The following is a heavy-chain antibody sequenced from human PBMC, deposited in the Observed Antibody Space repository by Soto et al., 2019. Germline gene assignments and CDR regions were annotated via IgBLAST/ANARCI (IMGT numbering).Heavy chain of an antibody. CDR2: IYPGDSDT. CDR1: GYSFTSYW. D-gene: IGHD3-3*02. J-gene: IGHJ6*02. Sequence: PGESLKISCKGSGYSFTSYWIGWGRQMPGKGLEGMGIIYPGDSDTRYSPSFQGQVTISADKSISTAYLQWSSLKASDTAMYYCARRGTSNYYGMDVWGQGTKVTVSS. V-gene: IGHV5-51*01. CDR3: ARRGTSNYYGMDV.